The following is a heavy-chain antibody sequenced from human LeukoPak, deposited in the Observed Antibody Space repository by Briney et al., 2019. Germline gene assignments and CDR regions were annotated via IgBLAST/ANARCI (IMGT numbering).Heavy chain of an antibody. CDR2: IRLDGSEK. D-gene: IGHD3-3*01. CDR1: AFIFRGHG. CDR3: ARDQYDTWSRRGNFDS. Sequence: GGSLRLSCEGFAFIFRGHGLNWVGQAPGRGLEWVAIIRLDGSEKNYVDSVKGRFTISRDNTKNSLYLQMNSLRVEDTAVFYCARDQYDTWSRRGNFDSWGQGTLVIVSS. J-gene: IGHJ4*02. V-gene: IGHV3-7*03.